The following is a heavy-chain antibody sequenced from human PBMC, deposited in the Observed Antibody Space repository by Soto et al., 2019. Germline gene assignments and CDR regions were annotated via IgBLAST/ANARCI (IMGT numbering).Heavy chain of an antibody. J-gene: IGHJ5*02. Sequence: QVQLQESGPGLVKPSETLSLTCTVSGASISSYYWSWIRQPAGKGLEWIGRIYTSGSTNYNPSLKSRVTMSVDTSKNQFSLNLNSVTAADTAVYYCAGLHRQNWFDPWGPGTLVTVSS. D-gene: IGHD4-4*01. CDR2: IYTSGST. CDR3: AGLHRQNWFDP. V-gene: IGHV4-4*07. CDR1: GASISSYY.